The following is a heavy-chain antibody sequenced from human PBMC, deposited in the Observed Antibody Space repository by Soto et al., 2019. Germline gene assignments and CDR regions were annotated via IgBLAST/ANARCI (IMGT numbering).Heavy chain of an antibody. CDR1: GGSISSYY. J-gene: IGHJ5*02. V-gene: IGHV4-4*07. D-gene: IGHD3-10*01. Sequence: SETLSLTCTVSGGSISSYYWSWIRQPAGKGLELIGRIYSHGATNYNPSLKSRVTVSLDTSNNQVSLKLTSVTAADTAVYYCAREEDYYGSGSYYNKYNWFDPWGQGTLVTVSS. CDR2: IYSHGAT. CDR3: AREEDYYGSGSYYNKYNWFDP.